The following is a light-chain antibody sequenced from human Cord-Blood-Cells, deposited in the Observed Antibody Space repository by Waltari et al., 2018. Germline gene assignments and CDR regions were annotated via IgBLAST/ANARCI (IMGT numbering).Light chain of an antibody. J-gene: IGLJ1*01. Sequence: QAALTQPASVSGSPGQSITLSCTGTSSDVGGYHYVSWYQQHPGKAPKLMIYDVSKRPSGVSNRFSGSKSGNTASLTISGLQAEDEADYYCSSYTSSSTYVFGTGTKVTVL. V-gene: IGLV2-14*01. CDR2: DVS. CDR3: SSYTSSSTYV. CDR1: SSDVGGYHY.